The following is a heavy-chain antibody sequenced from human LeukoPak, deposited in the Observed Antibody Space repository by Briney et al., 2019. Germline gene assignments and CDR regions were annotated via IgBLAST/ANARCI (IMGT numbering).Heavy chain of an antibody. J-gene: IGHJ4*02. CDR1: GFTFSSYG. CDR2: ISYDGSNK. CDR3: AKGEYCTNGVCYLYYFDY. Sequence: GRSLRLSCAASGFTFSSYGMHWVRQAPGKRLEWVAVISYDGSNKYYADSVKGRFTISRDNSKNTLYLQMNSLRAEDTAVYYCAKGEYCTNGVCYLYYFDYWGQGTLVTVSS. V-gene: IGHV3-30*18. D-gene: IGHD2-8*01.